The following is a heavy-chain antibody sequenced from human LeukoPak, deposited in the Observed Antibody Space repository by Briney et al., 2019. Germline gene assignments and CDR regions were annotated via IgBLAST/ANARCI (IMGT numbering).Heavy chain of an antibody. D-gene: IGHD4-17*01. CDR1: GGTFSSYA. CDR2: IIPIFGTA. Sequence: ASVKVSCKASGGTFSSYAISWVRQAPGQGLEWMGGIIPIFGTANYAQKFQGRVTITADKSTSTAYMEPSSLRSEDTAVYYCARYSTEDYGDFGDFDYWGQGTLVTVSS. J-gene: IGHJ4*02. CDR3: ARYSTEDYGDFGDFDY. V-gene: IGHV1-69*06.